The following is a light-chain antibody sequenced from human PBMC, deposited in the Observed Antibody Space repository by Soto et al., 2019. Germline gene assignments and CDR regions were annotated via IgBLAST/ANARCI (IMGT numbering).Light chain of an antibody. CDR3: QRYDISPFP. CDR2: GAS. V-gene: IGKV3-20*01. Sequence: EIVLTQSPGTLSLSPGERATLSCRASQRVSSTYLAWYQQKPGQAPRLLIYGASSRATGIPDRFSGSGSGTDFTLTISRLEPEDFAVYYCQRYDISPFPCGQGTKLEIK. CDR1: QRVSSTY. J-gene: IGKJ2*01.